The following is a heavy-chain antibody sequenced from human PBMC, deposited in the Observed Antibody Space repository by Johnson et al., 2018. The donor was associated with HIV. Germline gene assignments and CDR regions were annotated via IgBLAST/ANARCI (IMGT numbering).Heavy chain of an antibody. CDR1: GFTFSNYA. V-gene: IGHV3-30*04. J-gene: IGHJ3*02. Sequence: VQLVESGGGVVTPGRSLRLSCAASGFTFSNYAIHWVRQAPGKGLEWVAVISYDGRNKYYADSVKGRFTISSDNSKNTLYLQMNSLRAEDTAVYHCARVRPPGLLDAIDIWGQGTMVSVSS. CDR2: ISYDGRNK. CDR3: ARVRPPGLLDAIDI.